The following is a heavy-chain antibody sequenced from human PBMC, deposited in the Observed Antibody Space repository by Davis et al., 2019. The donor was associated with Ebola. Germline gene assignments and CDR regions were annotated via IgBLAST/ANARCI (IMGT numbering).Heavy chain of an antibody. CDR2: ISGDSLYT. J-gene: IGHJ6*02. Sequence: GESLKISCAASGFTFTDYYMGWIRQAPGKGLEWVSYISGDSLYTNYADSVRGRLTISRDNSKNTLYLEMNSLRTEDTALYYCAKDRGSGWNYFGMDVWGQGTTVTVSS. CDR3: AKDRGSGWNYFGMDV. V-gene: IGHV3-11*06. D-gene: IGHD6-19*01. CDR1: GFTFTDYY.